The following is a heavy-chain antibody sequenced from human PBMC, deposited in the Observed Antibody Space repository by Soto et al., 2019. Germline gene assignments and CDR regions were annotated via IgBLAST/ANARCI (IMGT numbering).Heavy chain of an antibody. Sequence: GESLKISCKGSGYSFSTFWIGWVRQMPEKGLEWMGIIYPSDSDTRYSPSFQGQVTISADKSSRTAYLQWSSLKASDSAMYYCARLPQDYYYHGMDVWGQGTKVTVSS. CDR1: GYSFSTFW. J-gene: IGHJ6*02. CDR2: IYPSDSDT. CDR3: ARLPQDYYYHGMDV. V-gene: IGHV5-51*01.